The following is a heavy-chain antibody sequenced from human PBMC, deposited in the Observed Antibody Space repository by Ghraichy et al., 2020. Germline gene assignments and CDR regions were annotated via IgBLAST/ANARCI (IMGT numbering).Heavy chain of an antibody. V-gene: IGHV3-23*01. J-gene: IGHJ4*02. Sequence: GGSLRLSCEASGFTFNTYAMSWVRLTPGKGLEWVSTISNDGVNTYYAASAKGRFSISRDDSKNTLYLQMNSLRADDTAVYYCAKAGEYSHGRFDCWGQGSLVAVSS. CDR3: AKAGEYSHGRFDC. CDR1: GFTFNTYA. CDR2: ISNDGVNT. D-gene: IGHD5-18*01.